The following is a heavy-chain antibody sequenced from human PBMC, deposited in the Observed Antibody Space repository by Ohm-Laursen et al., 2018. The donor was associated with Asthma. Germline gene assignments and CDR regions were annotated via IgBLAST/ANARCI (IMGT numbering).Heavy chain of an antibody. CDR3: ARGPAAQPFIVVVPAAHFDY. CDR2: ISAYNGNT. Sequence: ASVKVSCKASGYTFTSYGISWVRQAPGQGLEWMGWISAYNGNTNYAQKLQGRVTMTTDTSTSTAYMELRSLRSADTAVYYCARGPAAQPFIVVVPAAHFDYWGQGTLVTVSS. J-gene: IGHJ4*02. CDR1: GYTFTSYG. V-gene: IGHV1-18*01. D-gene: IGHD2-2*01.